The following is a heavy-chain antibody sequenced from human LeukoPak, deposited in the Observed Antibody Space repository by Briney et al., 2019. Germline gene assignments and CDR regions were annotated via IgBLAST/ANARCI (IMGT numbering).Heavy chain of an antibody. D-gene: IGHD1-26*01. Sequence: PSETLSLTCTVSGGSISSGGYYWSWIRQHPGKGLEWIGYIYYSGSTYYNPSLKSRVTISVDTSKNQFSLKLSSVTAADTAVYYCARGGLPPQSGFDYWGQGTLVTVSS. CDR2: IYYSGST. CDR1: GGSISSGGYY. CDR3: ARGGLPPQSGFDY. V-gene: IGHV4-31*03. J-gene: IGHJ4*02.